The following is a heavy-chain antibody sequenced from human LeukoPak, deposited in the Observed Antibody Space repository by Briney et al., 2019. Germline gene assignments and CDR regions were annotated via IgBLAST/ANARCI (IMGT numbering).Heavy chain of an antibody. D-gene: IGHD2-2*03. CDR1: GFTFISSW. CDR3: ATDLHFGYCTATSCANY. V-gene: IGHV3-15*01. Sequence: GGSLRLSCAASGFTFISSWMTWVRQAPGKGREWVGRIRSTPDGGATAYAAPVKGRFTISRDDSKNTLYLQMSSLRTEDTAVYYCATDLHFGYCTATSCANYWGQGTLVAVSS. CDR2: IRSTPDGGAT. J-gene: IGHJ4*02.